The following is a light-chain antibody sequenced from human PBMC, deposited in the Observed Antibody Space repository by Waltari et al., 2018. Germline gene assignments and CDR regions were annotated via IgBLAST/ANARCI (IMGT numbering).Light chain of an antibody. CDR3: QQYDNLPIT. J-gene: IGKJ5*01. Sequence: DIQMTQSPSSLSASVGDRVTITCQASQDISNYLNWYQQKPGKAPKLLIYDASKLETGDPSRFSGSGSGTDFTFTISSLQPEDIATYYCQQYDNLPITFGQGTRLEIK. CDR1: QDISNY. V-gene: IGKV1-33*01. CDR2: DAS.